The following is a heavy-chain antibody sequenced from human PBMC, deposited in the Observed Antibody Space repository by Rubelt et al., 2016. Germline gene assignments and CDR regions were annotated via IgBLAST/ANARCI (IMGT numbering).Heavy chain of an antibody. CDR1: GVTFTNHW. Sequence: EVQLVESGGGLVQPGGSLRLSCAASGVTFTNHWMHWVRQAPGKGLVWVSRLDSDGNTTDYADSVKGRFTISRDNARNTLHLEMNSLKAEETAMYYCARVWYGGISLDYWGQGTLVTVSS. CDR3: ARVWYGGISLDY. D-gene: IGHD1-26*01. CDR2: LDSDGNTT. V-gene: IGHV3-74*02. J-gene: IGHJ4*02.